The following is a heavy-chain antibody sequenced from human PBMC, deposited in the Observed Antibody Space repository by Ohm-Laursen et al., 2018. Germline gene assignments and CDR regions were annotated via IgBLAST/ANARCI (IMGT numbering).Heavy chain of an antibody. J-gene: IGHJ4*02. Sequence: SLRLSCSASGFTVSNTYMSWVRQAPGKGLDWVSVIYSDGNTNYADSVKGRFTISRDNSKNTLYLQMNSLRAEDTAVYYCAKDKQWLVYDYWGQGTLVTVSS. V-gene: IGHV3-53*01. CDR3: AKDKQWLVYDY. D-gene: IGHD6-19*01. CDR2: IYSDGNT. CDR1: GFTVSNTY.